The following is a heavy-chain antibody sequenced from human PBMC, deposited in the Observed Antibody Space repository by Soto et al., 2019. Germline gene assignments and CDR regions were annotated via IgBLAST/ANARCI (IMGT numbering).Heavy chain of an antibody. Sequence: TGGSLRLSCTASGFTFSSYAMSWVRQAPGKGLEWFSAISGSGGSTYYADSVKGRFTISRDNSKNTLYLQMNSLRAEDTAVYYCAKENVLRYFDWLSKTYYFDYWGQGTLVTVSS. CDR1: GFTFSSYA. CDR2: ISGSGGST. V-gene: IGHV3-23*01. CDR3: AKENVLRYFDWLSKTYYFDY. D-gene: IGHD3-9*01. J-gene: IGHJ4*02.